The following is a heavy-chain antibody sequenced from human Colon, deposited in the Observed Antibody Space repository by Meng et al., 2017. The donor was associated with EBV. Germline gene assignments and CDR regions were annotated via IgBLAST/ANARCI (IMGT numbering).Heavy chain of an antibody. CDR1: GGSFSGYY. J-gene: IGHJ4*02. CDR2: INHSGST. V-gene: IGHV4-34*01. CDR3: ARRTTVNLRSFDS. Sequence: QVQIQQCGAGLFKPSASLSLTCAVSGGSFSGYYWSWIRQAPGKGLEWIGEINHSGSTKFNPTLESRVSISVYTSENQVSLKLTSVTAADTAVYYCARRTTVNLRSFDSWGQGTLVTVSS. D-gene: IGHD4-17*01.